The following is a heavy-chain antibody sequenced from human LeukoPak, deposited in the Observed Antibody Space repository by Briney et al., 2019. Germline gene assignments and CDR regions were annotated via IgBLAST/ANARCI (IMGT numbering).Heavy chain of an antibody. CDR1: GFTFSSYG. D-gene: IGHD6-19*01. V-gene: IGHV3-30*18. CDR3: AKGSVAGTFDY. CDR2: ISYDGINK. J-gene: IGHJ4*02. Sequence: QSGGSLRLSCAASGFTFSSYGMHWVRQAPGKGLEWVAVISYDGINKYYADSVQGRFTISRANSKNTLYLQMHSLRAADTAVYSCAKGSVAGTFDYWGQGTLVTVSS.